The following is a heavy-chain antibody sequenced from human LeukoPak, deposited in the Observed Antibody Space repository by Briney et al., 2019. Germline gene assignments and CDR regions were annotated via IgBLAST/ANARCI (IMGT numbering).Heavy chain of an antibody. D-gene: IGHD6-13*01. CDR2: IYSGGST. CDR1: GFTVSSNY. Sequence: GGSLRLSRAASGFTVSSNYMSWVRQAPGKGLEWVSVIYSGGSTYYADSVKGRFTISRDNSKNTLYLQMNSLRAEDTAVYYCARGSSSSWYELDYWGQGTLVTVSS. CDR3: ARGSSSSWYELDY. V-gene: IGHV3-66*02. J-gene: IGHJ4*02.